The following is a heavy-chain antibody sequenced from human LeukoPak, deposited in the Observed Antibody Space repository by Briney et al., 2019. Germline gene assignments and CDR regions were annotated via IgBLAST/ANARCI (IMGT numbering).Heavy chain of an antibody. Sequence: ASVKVSCKASGYTFTSYDINWVRQATGQGLEWMGWVNPNSGNTGYAQKFQGRVTITRNTSISTAYMELSSLRSEDMAVYYCARLSLSCSSTSCYEWFDPWGQGTLVTVSS. CDR2: VNPNSGNT. CDR3: ARLSLSCSSTSCYEWFDP. D-gene: IGHD2-2*01. CDR1: GYTFTSYD. V-gene: IGHV1-8*03. J-gene: IGHJ5*02.